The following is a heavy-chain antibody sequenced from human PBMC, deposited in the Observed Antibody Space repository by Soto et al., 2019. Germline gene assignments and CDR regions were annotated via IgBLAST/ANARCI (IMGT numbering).Heavy chain of an antibody. Sequence: QVQLHESGPGLVKPSETLSLTCTVSGGSVSSGSYYWSWIRQPPGKGLEWIGYIYYSGSTNYNPSLKSRVTISVDTSKNQFSLKLCSVTAADTAVYYSARWVRDSYSSDAFDIWGQGTMVTVSS. CDR3: ARWVRDSYSSDAFDI. CDR1: GGSVSSGSYY. D-gene: IGHD5-18*01. CDR2: IYYSGST. V-gene: IGHV4-61*01. J-gene: IGHJ3*02.